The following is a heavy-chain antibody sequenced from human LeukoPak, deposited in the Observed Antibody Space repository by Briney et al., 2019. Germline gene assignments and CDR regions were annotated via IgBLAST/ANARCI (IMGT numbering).Heavy chain of an antibody. CDR1: GASITRRY. V-gene: IGHV4-59*08. D-gene: IGHD5-18*01. CDR3: ARLGYSYGYPLQFDY. J-gene: IGHJ4*02. Sequence: SETLSLTCTVSGASITRRYWSWIRQPPGKGLEWIGYINYSGNTNYNPSLKSRVTISVDTSKNQFSLKLSSVTAADTTVYYCARLGYSYGYPLQFDYWGQGTLVTVSS. CDR2: INYSGNT.